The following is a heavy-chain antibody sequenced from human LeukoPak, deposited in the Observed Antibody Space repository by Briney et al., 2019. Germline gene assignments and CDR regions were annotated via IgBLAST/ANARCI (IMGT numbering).Heavy chain of an antibody. CDR1: GYTFTIYG. CDR2: ISAYNGNT. Sequence: ASVTVSCKASGYTFTIYGISWVRQAPGQGLEWMGWISAYNGNTNYAQKLQGRVTMTTDTSTSTAYMELRSLRSDDTAVYYCARVLVGATIDYYYYMDVWGKGTTVTISS. V-gene: IGHV1-18*01. CDR3: ARVLVGATIDYYYYMDV. J-gene: IGHJ6*03. D-gene: IGHD1-26*01.